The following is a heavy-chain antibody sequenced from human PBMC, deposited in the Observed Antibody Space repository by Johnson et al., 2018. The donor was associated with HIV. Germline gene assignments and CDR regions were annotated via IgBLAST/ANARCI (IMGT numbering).Heavy chain of an antibody. V-gene: IGHV3-30-3*01. J-gene: IGHJ3*02. D-gene: IGHD4-17*01. CDR1: GFTFSSYA. CDR3: ARGEDGVDAFDI. CDR2: ISYDGSNK. Sequence: QVLLVESGGGVVQPGRSLRLSCAASGFTFSSYAMHWVRQAPGKGLEWVAVISYDGSNKYYADSVKGRFTISRDNSKNTLYLQMNILRAEDTAVYYCARGEDGVDAFDIWGQGTMVTVSS.